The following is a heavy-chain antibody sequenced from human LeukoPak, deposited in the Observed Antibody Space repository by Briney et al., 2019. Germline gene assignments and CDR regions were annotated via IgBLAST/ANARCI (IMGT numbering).Heavy chain of an antibody. Sequence: PSETLSLTCAVSGGSISSYYWSWIRQPAGKGLEWIGRIYTSGSTNYNPSLKSRVTISVDTSKNQFSLKLSSVTTADTAVYFCARGPYSYDSSGAFDIWGQGTMVTVSS. CDR1: GGSISSYY. CDR3: ARGPYSYDSSGAFDI. CDR2: IYTSGST. V-gene: IGHV4-4*07. J-gene: IGHJ3*02. D-gene: IGHD3-22*01.